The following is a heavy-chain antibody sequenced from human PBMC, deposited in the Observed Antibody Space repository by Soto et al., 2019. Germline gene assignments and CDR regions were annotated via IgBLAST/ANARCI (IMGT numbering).Heavy chain of an antibody. CDR3: ARQSGYDLLDY. D-gene: IGHD5-12*01. Sequence: PSETLSLTCTVSGGSISIYYWSWIRQPPGKGLEWIGYIYYSGSTNYNPSLKSRVTISVDTSKNQFSLKLSSVTAADTAVYYCARQSGYDLLDYWGQGTLVTVSS. CDR2: IYYSGST. V-gene: IGHV4-59*08. CDR1: GGSISIYY. J-gene: IGHJ4*02.